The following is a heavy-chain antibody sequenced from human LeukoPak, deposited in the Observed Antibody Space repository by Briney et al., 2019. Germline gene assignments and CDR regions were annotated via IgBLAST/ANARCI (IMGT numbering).Heavy chain of an antibody. J-gene: IGHJ5*02. D-gene: IGHD6-25*01. V-gene: IGHV4-4*07. CDR1: GGSISSYY. CDR2: IYPSGST. CDR3: AREGGDPRWLDP. Sequence: SETLSLTCTVSGGSISSYYWTWIRQPAGKGLEWIGRIYPSGSTNYNPSLRSRVTMSVNTSKNQFSLNLTSVTAADTAVYSCAREGGDPRWLDPWGQGTLVTVSS.